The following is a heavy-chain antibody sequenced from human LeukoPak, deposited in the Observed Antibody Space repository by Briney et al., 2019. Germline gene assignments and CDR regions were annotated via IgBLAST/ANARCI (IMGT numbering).Heavy chain of an antibody. J-gene: IGHJ6*03. V-gene: IGHV1-69*05. CDR2: IIPMFNSP. D-gene: IGHD6-25*01. Sequence: GASVTVSCKASGGTFSTYAISWVRQPPGQGLEWMGGIIPMFNSPNYAQKFQGRVTIITDESRSTAYMELSGLRAEDTAVYYCARSFLSSAYYYYYMDVWGRGTTVTISS. CDR3: ARSFLSSAYYYYYMDV. CDR1: GGTFSTYA.